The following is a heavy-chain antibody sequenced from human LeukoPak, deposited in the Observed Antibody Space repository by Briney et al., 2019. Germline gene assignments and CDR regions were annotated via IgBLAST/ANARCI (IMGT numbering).Heavy chain of an antibody. J-gene: IGHJ5*02. CDR1: GFTFSTYW. D-gene: IGHD1-26*01. CDR2: ISDGGGRT. V-gene: IGHV3-23*01. Sequence: GGSLRLSCAVSGFTFSTYWMSWVRQAPGKGLEWVSAISDGGGRTYYADSVKGRFTISRDNSKNTLYLQMNRLRAEDTAVYYCAKGGLGSTDWFDPWGQGTLVTVSS. CDR3: AKGGLGSTDWFDP.